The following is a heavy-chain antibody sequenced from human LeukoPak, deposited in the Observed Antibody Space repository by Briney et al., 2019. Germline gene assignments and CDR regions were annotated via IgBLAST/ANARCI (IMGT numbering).Heavy chain of an antibody. J-gene: IGHJ4*02. V-gene: IGHV3-53*01. D-gene: IGHD6-19*01. Sequence: GGSLRLSCAASGLTVSRHYMTWVRQAPGKGLEWLSVISTGGSTNYADSVKGRFTISRDNSKNTLYLQMNSLRAEDTAVYYCAKATYYSSGHGYYFDYWGQGTLVTVSS. CDR1: GLTVSRHY. CDR3: AKATYYSSGHGYYFDY. CDR2: ISTGGST.